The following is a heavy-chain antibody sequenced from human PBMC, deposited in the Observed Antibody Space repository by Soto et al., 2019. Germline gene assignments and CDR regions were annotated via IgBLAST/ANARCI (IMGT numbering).Heavy chain of an antibody. J-gene: IGHJ5*02. CDR2: ITGSGGST. CDR1: GFTFSSHA. Sequence: EVQLLESGGGLVQRGGSLRLSCAASGFTFSSHAMSWVRQAPGKGLEWVSAITGSGGSTYYADSVKGRFTISRDNSKNTLYLQMNSLRAEDTAASYCAKYFFVHYGSGSYYNHWGQGTLVTVSS. CDR3: AKYFFVHYGSGSYYNH. V-gene: IGHV3-23*01. D-gene: IGHD3-10*01.